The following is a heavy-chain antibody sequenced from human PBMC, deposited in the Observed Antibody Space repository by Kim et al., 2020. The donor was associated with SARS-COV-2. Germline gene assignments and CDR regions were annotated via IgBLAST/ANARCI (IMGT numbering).Heavy chain of an antibody. CDR3: ACSWSYGMDV. Sequence: GSTYYNPSLKSRVTISVDTSKNQFSLELSSVTAADTAVYYCACSWSYGMDVWGQGTTVTVSS. CDR2: GST. V-gene: IGHV4-39*01. J-gene: IGHJ6*02. D-gene: IGHD6-13*01.